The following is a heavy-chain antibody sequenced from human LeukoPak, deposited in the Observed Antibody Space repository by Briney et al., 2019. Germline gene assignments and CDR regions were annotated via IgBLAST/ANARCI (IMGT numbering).Heavy chain of an antibody. J-gene: IGHJ4*02. CDR2: IYYSGST. CDR1: GGSISSSSYY. D-gene: IGHD3-9*01. CDR3: ARDLPLYDILTGYYAGGSFDY. Sequence: PSETLSLTCTVSGGSISSSSYYWGWLRQPPGKGLEWIGSIYYSGSTYYNPSLKSRVTISVDTSKNQFSLKLSSVTAADTAVYYCARDLPLYDILTGYYAGGSFDYWGQGTLVTVSS. V-gene: IGHV4-39*07.